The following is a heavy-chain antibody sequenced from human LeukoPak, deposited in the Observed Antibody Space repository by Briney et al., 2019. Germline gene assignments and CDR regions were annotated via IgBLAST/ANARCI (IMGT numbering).Heavy chain of an antibody. V-gene: IGHV3-23*01. CDR2: ISGSGEST. D-gene: IGHD3-3*01. CDR1: GFTFSSYA. CDR3: AKGWEFRVVIPAAVS. Sequence: GGSLRLSCAASGFTFSSYAMSGVRQAPGKGLQWVSSISGSGESTYYADSMKGRFTISRDNSKNTLSLQMNSLRAEDTAVYFCAKGWEFRVVIPAAVSWGQGTLVTVSS. J-gene: IGHJ5*02.